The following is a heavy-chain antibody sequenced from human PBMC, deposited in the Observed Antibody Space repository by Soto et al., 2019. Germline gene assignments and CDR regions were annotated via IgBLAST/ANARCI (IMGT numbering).Heavy chain of an antibody. V-gene: IGHV3-33*01. CDR3: ARDFEEGPTMPTLDI. J-gene: IGHJ3*02. Sequence: GGSLRLSCAASGFTFSSYGMHWVRQAPGKGLEWVAVIWYDGSNKYYADSVKGRFTISRDNSKNTLYLQMNSLRAEDTAVYYCARDFEEGPTMPTLDIWGQGTMVTVSS. CDR1: GFTFSSYG. CDR2: IWYDGSNK. D-gene: IGHD2-2*01.